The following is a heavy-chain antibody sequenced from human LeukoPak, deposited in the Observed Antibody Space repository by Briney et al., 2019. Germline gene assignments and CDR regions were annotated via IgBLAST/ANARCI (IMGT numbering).Heavy chain of an antibody. CDR3: ARDVEMTTIGHYFDY. Sequence: SETLSLTCTVSGGSINSGGYYWSWIRQRPGKGLEWIGNIYRSGSTYYNPSLKSRLRISVDTSENQFPLELNSVTAADTAVYYCARDVEMTTIGHYFDYWGQGSLVTVSS. D-gene: IGHD5-24*01. J-gene: IGHJ4*02. V-gene: IGHV4-31*03. CDR2: IYRSGST. CDR1: GGSINSGGYY.